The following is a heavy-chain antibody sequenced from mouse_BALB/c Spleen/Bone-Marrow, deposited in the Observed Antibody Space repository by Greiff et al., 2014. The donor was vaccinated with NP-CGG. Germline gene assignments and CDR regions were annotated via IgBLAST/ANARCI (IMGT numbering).Heavy chain of an antibody. CDR3: ARSRDYGSSYYAMDY. V-gene: IGHV14-3*02. D-gene: IGHD1-1*01. CDR1: GFNIKDTY. J-gene: IGHJ4*01. CDR2: IDPANGNT. Sequence: VQLQQPGAELVKPGASVMLSCTASGFNIKDTYMHWVKQRPEQGLEWIGRIDPANGNTKYDPKFQGKATITADTSSNTAYLQLSSLTSEDTAVYYCARSRDYGSSYYAMDYWGQGTSVTVSS.